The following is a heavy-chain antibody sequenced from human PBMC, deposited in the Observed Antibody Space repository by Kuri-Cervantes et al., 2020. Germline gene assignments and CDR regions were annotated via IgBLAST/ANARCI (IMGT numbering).Heavy chain of an antibody. J-gene: IGHJ4*02. CDR1: GGSISSSNW. CDR2: IYHSGST. CDR3: ARRGNSGWFQYFDY. V-gene: IGHV4-4*02. Sequence: SETLSLTCAVSGGSISSSNWWSWVRQPPGKGLEWIGEIYHSGSTNYNPSLKSRVTISVDTSKNQFSLKLSSVTAADTAVYYCARRGNSGWFQYFDYWGQGTLVTVSS. D-gene: IGHD6-19*01.